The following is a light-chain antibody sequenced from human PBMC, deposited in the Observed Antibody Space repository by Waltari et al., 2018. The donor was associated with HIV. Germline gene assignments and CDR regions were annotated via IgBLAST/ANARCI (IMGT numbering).Light chain of an antibody. Sequence: QPVLTQPPSASGTPGQRVTISCSASRSNLGRKTVSWYQQLPGTAPKLFIYSNNQRPSGVPDRFSGSKSGTSASLAISGLQSEDEADYYCAAWDDSLNGWVFGGGTKLTVV. CDR3: AAWDDSLNGWV. V-gene: IGLV1-44*01. CDR1: RSNLGRKT. CDR2: SNN. J-gene: IGLJ3*02.